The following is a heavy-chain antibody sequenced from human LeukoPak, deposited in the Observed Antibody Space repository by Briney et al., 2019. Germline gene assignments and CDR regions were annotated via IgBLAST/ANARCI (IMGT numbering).Heavy chain of an antibody. CDR2: ISSSGST. D-gene: IGHD3-10*01. CDR3: ARDKSLRGNWFGNDY. CDR1: GGSISNYL. Sequence: EPLSLPFPVSGGSISNYLWSWIRPSPGKGPEWIGNISSSGSTNYNPSLISRVTIFVDTSKNQFSLKLSSVTPADSAVYYCARDKSLRGNWFGNDYWGQGTLVTVSS. V-gene: IGHV4-59*01. J-gene: IGHJ4*02.